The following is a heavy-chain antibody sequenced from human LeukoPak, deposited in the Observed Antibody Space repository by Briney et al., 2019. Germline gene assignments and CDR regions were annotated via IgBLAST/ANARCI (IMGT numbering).Heavy chain of an antibody. Sequence: PGGSLRLSCAASGFTFSNYAMHWVRQAPGKGPEWVAVISSDGSNKYYADSVKGRFTISRDNSKNTLYLQMNSLRAEDTAVYSCASHYDTSGYHYFDFWGQGTLVTVSS. J-gene: IGHJ4*02. CDR2: ISSDGSNK. CDR3: ASHYDTSGYHYFDF. D-gene: IGHD3-22*01. V-gene: IGHV3-30-3*01. CDR1: GFTFSNYA.